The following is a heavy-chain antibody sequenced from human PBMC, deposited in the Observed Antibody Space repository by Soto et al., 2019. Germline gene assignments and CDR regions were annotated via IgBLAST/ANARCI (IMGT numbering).Heavy chain of an antibody. Sequence: PSETLSLTCTVSGGSISSSSYYWGWIRQPPGKGLEWIGSIYYSGSTYYNPSLKSRVTISVDTSKNQFSLKLSSVTAADTAVYYCASREDYGDYEWFDPWGQGTLVTVSS. CDR3: ASREDYGDYEWFDP. CDR1: GGSISSSSYY. D-gene: IGHD4-17*01. V-gene: IGHV4-39*01. CDR2: IYYSGST. J-gene: IGHJ5*02.